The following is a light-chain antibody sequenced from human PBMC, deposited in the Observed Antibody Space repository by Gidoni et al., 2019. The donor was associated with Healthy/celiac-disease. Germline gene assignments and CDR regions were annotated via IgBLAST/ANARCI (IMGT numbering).Light chain of an antibody. V-gene: IGLV2-14*01. CDR2: EVS. CDR1: SSHVGGYNY. J-gene: IGLJ2*01. CDR3: SSYTSSSTLKV. Sequence: QSALTQPASVSGSPGQSLTISCTGTSSHVGGYNYVSCYQQHPGKAPKLMIYEVSNRPSGVSNRFSGSKSGNTASLTISGLQAEDEADYYCSSYTSSSTLKVFGGGTKLTVL.